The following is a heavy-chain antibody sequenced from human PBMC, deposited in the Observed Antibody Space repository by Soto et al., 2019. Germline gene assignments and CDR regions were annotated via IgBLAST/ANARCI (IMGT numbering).Heavy chain of an antibody. J-gene: IGHJ4*02. V-gene: IGHV2-5*01. Sequence: SGPTLVNPTETLTLTCSFSGFSLITSAVGVGWIRQPPGKALEWLALIYGNDAKRYSPSLKSRLTITKDTPKNQVVLTVTSMDPVDTATYYCAKVEMTTIGDVAYWGQGTLVPV. CDR2: IYGNDAK. CDR1: GFSLITSAVG. D-gene: IGHD2-21*01. CDR3: AKVEMTTIGDVAY.